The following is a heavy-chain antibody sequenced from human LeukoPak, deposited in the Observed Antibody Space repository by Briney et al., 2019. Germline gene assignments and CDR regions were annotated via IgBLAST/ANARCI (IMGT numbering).Heavy chain of an antibody. J-gene: IGHJ6*03. Sequence: SETLSLTCTVSGYSISRGYSWGWIRQPAGKGLEWIGRIYTSGSTNYNPSLKSRVTMSVDTSKNQFSLKLSSVTAADTAVYYCARAVGSGSFQTYYYYMDVWGKGTTVTISS. CDR2: IYTSGST. CDR1: GYSISRGYS. CDR3: ARAVGSGSFQTYYYYMDV. V-gene: IGHV4-4*07. D-gene: IGHD3-10*01.